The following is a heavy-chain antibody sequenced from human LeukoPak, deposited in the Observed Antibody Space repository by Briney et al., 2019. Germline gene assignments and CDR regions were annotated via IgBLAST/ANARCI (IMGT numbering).Heavy chain of an antibody. D-gene: IGHD1-26*01. CDR2: TSYDGSNK. CDR1: GFTFSSYA. Sequence: PGRSLRLSCEASGFTFSSYAMHRVRQAPGKGLEWVAVTSYDGSNKYYADSVKGRFTISRDNSKNTLYLQMNSLRAEDTAVYYCARARDSGSYFDYWGQGTLVTVSS. J-gene: IGHJ4*02. CDR3: ARARDSGSYFDY. V-gene: IGHV3-30-3*01.